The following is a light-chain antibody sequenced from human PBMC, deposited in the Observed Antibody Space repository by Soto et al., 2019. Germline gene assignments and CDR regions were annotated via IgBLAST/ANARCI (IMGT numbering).Light chain of an antibody. CDR2: DAS. J-gene: IGKJ2*01. V-gene: IGKV3-20*01. CDR3: QQFGTSFPYT. Sequence: DIVLTQSPGTLSLSPGERATLTCRASQSISSSYLAWYQQKPGQAPRLLMYDASSRATGIPDRFSGSGSGTDFTLTISRLEPEDFAVYYCQQFGTSFPYTFGQGTKLDIK. CDR1: QSISSSY.